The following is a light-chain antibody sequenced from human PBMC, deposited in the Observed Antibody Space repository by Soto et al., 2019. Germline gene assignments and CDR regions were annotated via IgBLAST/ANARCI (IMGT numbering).Light chain of an antibody. Sequence: QSALTQPASVSGSPGQSITISCTGTSSDVGGYNYVSWHQQHPGKAPKLIIYDVSDRPSGISSRFSASKSGNTASLTISGLQAEDEADYYCCSYTSSSTPWVFGTGTKVTVL. CDR2: DVS. V-gene: IGLV2-14*03. CDR1: SSDVGGYNY. J-gene: IGLJ1*01. CDR3: CSYTSSSTPWV.